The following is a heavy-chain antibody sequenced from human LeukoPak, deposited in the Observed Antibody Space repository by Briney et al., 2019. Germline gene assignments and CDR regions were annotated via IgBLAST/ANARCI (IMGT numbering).Heavy chain of an antibody. Sequence: SVKVSCKASGGTFSSYAISWVRQAPGQGLEWMGGIIPIFGTANYAQKFQGRVTITADESTSTAYMELSSLRSEDTAVYYCASGGQYGDYVERFDYWGQGTLVTVSS. J-gene: IGHJ4*02. V-gene: IGHV1-69*01. CDR1: GGTFSSYA. CDR2: IIPIFGTA. CDR3: ASGGQYGDYVERFDY. D-gene: IGHD4-17*01.